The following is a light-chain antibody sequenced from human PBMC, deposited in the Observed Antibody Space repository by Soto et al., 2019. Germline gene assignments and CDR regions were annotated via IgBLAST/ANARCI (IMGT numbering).Light chain of an antibody. CDR3: HQYGSSPGT. Sequence: IVLTQSRGTVSLSPGERATLSCRASQSVSSNYLAWYQQKPGQAPRLLFFGASSRAAGIPDRFSGIGSGTAFTLPISRMEPEDFAVYYCHQYGSSPGTFGPGTKVDI. J-gene: IGKJ1*01. V-gene: IGKV3-20*01. CDR2: GAS. CDR1: QSVSSNY.